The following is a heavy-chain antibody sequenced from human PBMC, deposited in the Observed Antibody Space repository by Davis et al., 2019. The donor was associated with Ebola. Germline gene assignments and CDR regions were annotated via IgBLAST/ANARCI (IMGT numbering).Heavy chain of an antibody. CDR2: INTNTGNP. Sequence: AASVKVSCKASGYTFTSYAMNWVRQAPGQGLEWMGWINTNTGNPTYAQGFTGRFVFSLDTSVSTAYLQISSLKAEDTAVYYCARDVGHYDILTGYYLFSWFDPWGQGTLVTVSS. D-gene: IGHD3-9*01. CDR3: ARDVGHYDILTGYYLFSWFDP. V-gene: IGHV7-4-1*02. CDR1: GYTFTSYA. J-gene: IGHJ5*02.